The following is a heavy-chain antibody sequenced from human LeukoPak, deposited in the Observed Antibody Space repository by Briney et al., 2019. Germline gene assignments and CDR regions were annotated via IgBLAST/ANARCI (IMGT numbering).Heavy chain of an antibody. D-gene: IGHD4-11*01. CDR3: ARDRYSNLDY. CDR1: GVSINSYY. Sequence: SETLSLTCTVSGVSINSYYWTWIRQPPGKGLEWIGYSHYSGTANYKPSLRGRVTISVDTSKNQFSLKLSPATAADTAVYYCARDRYSNLDYWGQGTLVTVSS. J-gene: IGHJ4*02. CDR2: SHYSGTA. V-gene: IGHV4-59*01.